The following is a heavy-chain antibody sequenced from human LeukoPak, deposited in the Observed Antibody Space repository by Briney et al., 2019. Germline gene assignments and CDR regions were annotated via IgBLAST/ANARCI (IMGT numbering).Heavy chain of an antibody. J-gene: IGHJ4*02. Sequence: GGSLRLSCGTSGFTFRSYAMCWVRQAPGKGLEWVAGFGGAGGSVANYADSVKGRFTISRDTARNTLNLQMNNLKVEDTAVYYCAKAPRGYNWYYDYWGQGILVTVSS. V-gene: IGHV3-23*01. D-gene: IGHD1-20*01. CDR2: FGGAGGSVA. CDR1: GFTFRSYA. CDR3: AKAPRGYNWYYDY.